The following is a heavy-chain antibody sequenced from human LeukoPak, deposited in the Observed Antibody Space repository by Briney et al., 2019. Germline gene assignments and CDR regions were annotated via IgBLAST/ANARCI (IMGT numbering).Heavy chain of an antibody. CDR3: ARDRIVVVPAAISHYYYYGMDV. D-gene: IGHD2-2*01. V-gene: IGHV1-69*13. J-gene: IGHJ6*02. CDR2: IIPILGTA. CDR1: GGTFSSYA. Sequence: GASVKVSCKASGGTFSSYAISWVRQAPGQGLVWMGGIIPILGTANYAQKFQGRVTITADESTSTAYMELSSLRSEDTAVYYCARDRIVVVPAAISHYYYYGMDVWGQGTTVTVSS.